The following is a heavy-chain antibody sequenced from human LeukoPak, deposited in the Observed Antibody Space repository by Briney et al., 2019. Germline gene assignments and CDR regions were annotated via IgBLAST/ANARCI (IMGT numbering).Heavy chain of an antibody. Sequence: ASVKVSCKASGYTFTSYHAHWVRQAPGQGLEWMGIINCGDGYTNYAQKFQGRVSVTTDTSTTTLYMDLSSLTTEDTAIYYCARDRGGGYSIDYWGQGTLVTVSS. CDR3: ARDRGGGYSIDY. J-gene: IGHJ4*02. CDR1: GYTFTSYH. CDR2: INCGDGYT. D-gene: IGHD1-26*01. V-gene: IGHV1-46*01.